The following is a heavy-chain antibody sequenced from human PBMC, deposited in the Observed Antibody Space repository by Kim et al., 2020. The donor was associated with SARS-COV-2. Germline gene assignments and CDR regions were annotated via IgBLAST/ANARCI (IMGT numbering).Heavy chain of an antibody. CDR3: ARGGNSNGRWFGELPYYYYGMGA. CDR2: IYYSGST. Sequence: SETLSLTCTVSGGSISSYYWSWIRQPPGKGLEWIGYIYYSGSTNYNPSLKSRVTISVDTSKNQISLQLSSVTAADTAVYYCARGGNSNGRWFGELPYYYYGMGAWGPGTPVTLS. V-gene: IGHV4-59*01. J-gene: IGHJ6*02. D-gene: IGHD3-10*01. CDR1: GGSISSYY.